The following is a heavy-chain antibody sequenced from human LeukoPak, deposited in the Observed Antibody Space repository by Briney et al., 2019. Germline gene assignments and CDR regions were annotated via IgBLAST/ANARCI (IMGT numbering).Heavy chain of an antibody. CDR2: ISYDGSNK. D-gene: IGHD4-11*01. CDR3: ARELQSAGFDY. Sequence: RPLRLSCVASGSAFSGYGMHWVRQAPGKGLEWVAVISYDGSNKYYADSVRGRFTISRDNSKNTLYLQMNSLRVEDTAVYYCARELQSAGFDYWGQGTLVTVSS. CDR1: GSAFSGYG. V-gene: IGHV3-30*03. J-gene: IGHJ4*02.